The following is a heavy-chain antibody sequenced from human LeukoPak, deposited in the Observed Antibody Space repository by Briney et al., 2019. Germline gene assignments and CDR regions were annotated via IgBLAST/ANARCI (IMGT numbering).Heavy chain of an antibody. Sequence: KTSETLSLTCTVSGGSISSSSYYWGWIRQPPGKGLEWIGSIYYSGSTYYNPSLKSRVTISVDTSKNQFSLKLSSVTAADTAVYYCARHRGAAWDPLFDWGQGTLVTVSS. D-gene: IGHD6-13*01. CDR3: ARHRGAAWDPLFD. V-gene: IGHV4-39*01. CDR2: IYYSGST. CDR1: GGSISSSSYY. J-gene: IGHJ4*02.